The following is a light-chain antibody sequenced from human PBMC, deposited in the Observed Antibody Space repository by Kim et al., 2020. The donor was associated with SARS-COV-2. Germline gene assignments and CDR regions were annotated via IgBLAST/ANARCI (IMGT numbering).Light chain of an antibody. Sequence: AIQMTQSPSSLSASVGDRVTITCRASQDISSDLGWFQQKPGKAPKLLIYSSSTLQNAVPSRFSGSGSGTDFTLTISSLQPEDFATYYCLQDHSFPLTFGRGTKVDIK. CDR2: SSS. CDR3: LQDHSFPLT. J-gene: IGKJ4*01. V-gene: IGKV1-6*01. CDR1: QDISSD.